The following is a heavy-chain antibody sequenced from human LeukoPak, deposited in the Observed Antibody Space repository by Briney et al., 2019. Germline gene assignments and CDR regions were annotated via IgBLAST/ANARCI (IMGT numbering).Heavy chain of an antibody. D-gene: IGHD6-6*01. CDR1: GGPISSGGYY. Sequence: SETLSLTCTVSGGPISSGGYYWSWIRQHPGKGLEWIGYIYYSGSTYYNPSLKSRVTISVDTSKNQFSLKLSSVTAADTAVYYCARGRIAARWFDPWGQGTLVTVSS. J-gene: IGHJ5*02. CDR3: ARGRIAARWFDP. CDR2: IYYSGST. V-gene: IGHV4-31*03.